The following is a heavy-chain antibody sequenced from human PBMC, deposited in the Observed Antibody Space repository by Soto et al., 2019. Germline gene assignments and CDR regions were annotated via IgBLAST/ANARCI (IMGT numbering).Heavy chain of an antibody. CDR3: AKDNYPVGVPGGPEVGALYN. CDR2: INPILDIA. D-gene: IGHD2-2*01. J-gene: IGHJ3*02. V-gene: IGHV1-69*08. Sequence: QVQLVQSGAEVKKPGSSVKISCKVSGGTFRTYSISWVRQAPGQGLEWMGRINPILDIANYAQKFQGRVTISAEKSTRTAYMDRSSPRSEGASVFYCAKDNYPVGVPGGPEVGALYNWGYGTMVTVSS. CDR1: GGTFRTYS.